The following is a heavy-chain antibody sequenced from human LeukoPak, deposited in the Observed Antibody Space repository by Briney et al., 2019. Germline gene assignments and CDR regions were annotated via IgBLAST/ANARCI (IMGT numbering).Heavy chain of an antibody. CDR2: IIGRGDGT. Sequence: PGGSLRLSCAASGFTFSNYAMSWVRQAPGKGLEWVSLIIGRGDGTYYADSVKGRFTISRDNSNYTLSLQMNSLRAEDTAVYYCAKADGHYYDSGDTFDYWGQGTLVTVSS. CDR1: GFTFSNYA. J-gene: IGHJ4*02. CDR3: AKADGHYYDSGDTFDY. V-gene: IGHV3-23*01. D-gene: IGHD3-22*01.